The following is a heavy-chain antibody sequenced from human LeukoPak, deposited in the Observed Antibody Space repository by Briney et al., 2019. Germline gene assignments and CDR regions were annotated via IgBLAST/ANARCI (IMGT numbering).Heavy chain of an antibody. CDR2: IYSGDSDT. Sequence: GESLNISGKGSVYSFTSHCIGWVGQMPGKGREWMGIIYSGDSDTRYSPSFQGQVTISVDKSISTAYLQWSSLKASDTAMYYCARLIVGTQEDYFDYWGQGTLVTVSS. J-gene: IGHJ4*02. D-gene: IGHD1-26*01. V-gene: IGHV5-51*01. CDR1: VYSFTSHC. CDR3: ARLIVGTQEDYFDY.